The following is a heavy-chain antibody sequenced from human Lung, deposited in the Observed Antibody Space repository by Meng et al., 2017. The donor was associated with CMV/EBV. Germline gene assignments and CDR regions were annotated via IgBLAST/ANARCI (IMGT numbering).Heavy chain of an antibody. CDR3: ARDSIVVPGRIYYYAMDV. D-gene: IGHD6-19*01. J-gene: IGHJ6*02. Sequence: GGSXRLXXAASGFIFSSYWMHWVRQAPGRGLVWVAHINNDGSSTTYADSVKGRFTISRDNAKNTVFLQMHSLGVEDTAVYYCARDSIVVPGRIYYYAMDVXGHGXTVTVSS. CDR2: INNDGSST. CDR1: GFIFSSYW. V-gene: IGHV3-74*01.